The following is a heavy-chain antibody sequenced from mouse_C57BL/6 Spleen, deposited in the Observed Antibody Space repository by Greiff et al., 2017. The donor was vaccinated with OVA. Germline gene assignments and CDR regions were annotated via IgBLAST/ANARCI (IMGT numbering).Heavy chain of an antibody. Sequence: VQLQQPGAELVKPGASVKVSCKASGYTFTSYWMHWVKQRPGQGLEWIGRIHPSDSDTNYNQKFKGKATLTVDKSSSTAYMQLSSLTSEDSAGDDCARHYGYDRGFAYWGQGTLVTVSA. V-gene: IGHV1-74*01. CDR1: GYTFTSYW. J-gene: IGHJ3*01. CDR2: IHPSDSDT. D-gene: IGHD2-14*01. CDR3: ARHYGYDRGFAY.